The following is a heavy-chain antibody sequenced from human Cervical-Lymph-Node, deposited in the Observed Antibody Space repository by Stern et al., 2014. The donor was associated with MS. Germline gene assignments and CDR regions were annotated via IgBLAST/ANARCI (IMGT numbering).Heavy chain of an antibody. J-gene: IGHJ4*02. D-gene: IGHD1-26*01. CDR2: IYTSGST. Sequence: QVQLQESGPGLVKPLQTLSLTCTVSGGSISSGSYYWSWIRQPAGKGLEWIGRIYTSGSTNYNPSPNSRVTISVDTSKNQFPLKLSSVTAADTAVYYCARANSDWGQGTLVTVSS. CDR1: GGSISSGSYY. V-gene: IGHV4-61*02. CDR3: ARANSD.